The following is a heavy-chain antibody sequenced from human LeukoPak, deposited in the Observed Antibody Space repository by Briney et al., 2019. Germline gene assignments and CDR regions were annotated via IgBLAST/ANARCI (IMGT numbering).Heavy chain of an antibody. Sequence: PGGSLRLSCAASGFTFSGYGMHWVRQAPGKGLEWVAVISYDGSNKYYADSVKGRFTISRDNSKNTLYLQMNSLRAEDTAVYYCASFNGYFDYWGQGSLVTVSS. CDR1: GFTFSGYG. CDR3: ASFNGYFDY. CDR2: ISYDGSNK. V-gene: IGHV3-30*03. J-gene: IGHJ4*02.